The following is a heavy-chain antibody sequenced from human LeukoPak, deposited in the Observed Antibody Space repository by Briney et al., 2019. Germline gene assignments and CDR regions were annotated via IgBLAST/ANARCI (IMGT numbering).Heavy chain of an antibody. CDR3: ARRYYGSGSYYFDY. CDR2: ISSSGSTI. J-gene: IGHJ4*02. V-gene: IGHV3-11*01. D-gene: IGHD3-10*01. CDR1: GFTFSDYY. Sequence: GGSLTLSCAASGFTFSDYYMSWLRQAPGKGLEGVSYISSSGSTISHADSVKGRFTIPRDNDKNSLYLQRNSLRAEDTAVYYCARRYYGSGSYYFDYWGQGTLVTVSS.